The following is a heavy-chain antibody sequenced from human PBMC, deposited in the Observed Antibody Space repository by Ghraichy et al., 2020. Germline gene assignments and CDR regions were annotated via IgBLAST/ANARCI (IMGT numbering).Heavy chain of an antibody. CDR2: IKKDGSEK. CDR3: ARDIGSGWFDY. V-gene: IGHV3-7*01. D-gene: IGHD6-25*01. J-gene: IGHJ4*02. Sequence: GGSLRLSCAASGFTFSTSWMSWVRQAPGKGLEWVANIKKDGSEKNYVDSVKGRFTISRDNAENSLYLQMNSLRVEDTAVYYCARDIGSGWFDYWGQGILVTVSS. CDR1: GFTFSTSW.